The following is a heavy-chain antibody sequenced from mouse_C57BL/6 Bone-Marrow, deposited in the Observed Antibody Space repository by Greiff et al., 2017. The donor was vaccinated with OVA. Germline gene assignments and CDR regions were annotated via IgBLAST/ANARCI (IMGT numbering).Heavy chain of an antibody. Sequence: VQLQQPGAELVKPGASVKLSCKASGYTFTSYWMHWVKQRPGQGPEWIGMIHPNSGSTNYNEKFKSKATLTVDKSSSTAYMQLSSLTSEDSAVYYCARRTTLYYDYLDYWGQGTTLTVSS. CDR1: GYTFTSYW. CDR3: ARRTTLYYDYLDY. V-gene: IGHV1-64*01. J-gene: IGHJ2*01. CDR2: IHPNSGST. D-gene: IGHD2-4*01.